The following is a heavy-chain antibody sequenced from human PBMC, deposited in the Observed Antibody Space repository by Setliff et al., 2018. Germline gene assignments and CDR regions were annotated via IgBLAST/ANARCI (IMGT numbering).Heavy chain of an antibody. V-gene: IGHV4-39*01. CDR1: GGSISSSNYY. J-gene: IGHJ2*01. CDR3: ATLLSSWQNWYFDL. D-gene: IGHD6-13*01. Sequence: SETLSLTCTVSGGSISSSNYYWGWIRQPPGKGLEWIGSIYYSGSTYYNPSLKSRVTISVDTSKNQFSLKLSSVTAADTAVYYCATLLSSWQNWYFDLWGRGTLVTVS. CDR2: IYYSGST.